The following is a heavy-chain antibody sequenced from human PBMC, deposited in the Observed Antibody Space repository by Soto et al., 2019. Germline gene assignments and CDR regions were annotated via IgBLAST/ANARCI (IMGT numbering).Heavy chain of an antibody. J-gene: IGHJ3*02. D-gene: IGHD3-22*01. CDR2: IYYSGST. CDR3: ARVKRDSSGYRNDAFNI. V-gene: IGHV4-31*01. CDR1: GGSISSGGYY. Sequence: QVQLQESGPGLVKPSQTLSLTCTVSGGSISSGGYYWSWIRQHPGKGLEWIGYIYYSGSTYYNPSLKGPITISVDASKNPSALKLRSVGAADAAVYYWARVKRDSSGYRNDAFNIWGQGTMDTVSS.